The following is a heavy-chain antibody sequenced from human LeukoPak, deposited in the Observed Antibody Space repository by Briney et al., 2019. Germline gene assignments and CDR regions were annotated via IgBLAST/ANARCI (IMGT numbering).Heavy chain of an antibody. CDR2: IYYSGST. Sequence: SETLSLTCTVSGGSISSSSYYWGWIRQPPGKGLEWIGSIYYSGSTYYNPSLKSRVTISIDTSKNQFSLMLTSVTAADTAVYSCARHRLEGDTFDIWGQGTMVTVSS. V-gene: IGHV4-39*01. CDR3: ARHRLEGDTFDI. CDR1: GGSISSSSYY. D-gene: IGHD3-3*01. J-gene: IGHJ3*02.